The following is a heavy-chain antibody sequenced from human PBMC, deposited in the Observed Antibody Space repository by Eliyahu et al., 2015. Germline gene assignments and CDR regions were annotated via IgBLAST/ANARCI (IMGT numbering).Heavy chain of an antibody. D-gene: IGHD6-25*01. Sequence: QVQLVQSGAEVGKPGASVKVSCKASGYSFPDYYIHWVRQAPGQGLEVVGWINPNNGGTDYAQNFRGWVTMTSDTSISTAYLELRRLRTDDTAMYYCARDVGSAFIDAFDLWGLGTMVTVSS. CDR3: ARDVGSAFIDAFDL. CDR1: GYSFPDYY. CDR2: INPNNGGT. V-gene: IGHV1-2*04. J-gene: IGHJ3*01.